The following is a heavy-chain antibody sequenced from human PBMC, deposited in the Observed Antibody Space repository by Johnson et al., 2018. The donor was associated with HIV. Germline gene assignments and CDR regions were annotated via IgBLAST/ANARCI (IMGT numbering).Heavy chain of an antibody. J-gene: IGHJ3*02. Sequence: QVQLVESGGGVVQPGRSLRLSCAASGFTFSSYGMNWVRQAPGKGLEWVAVISYDGSAKYYADSVKGRFTISRDTSKNTLYLQMNSLRVDDTAVYHCARPSVMTTLTTTPWAFDIWGQGTMVTVSS. V-gene: IGHV3-30*03. CDR3: ARPSVMTTLTTTPWAFDI. CDR1: GFTFSSYG. D-gene: IGHD4-17*01. CDR2: ISYDGSAK.